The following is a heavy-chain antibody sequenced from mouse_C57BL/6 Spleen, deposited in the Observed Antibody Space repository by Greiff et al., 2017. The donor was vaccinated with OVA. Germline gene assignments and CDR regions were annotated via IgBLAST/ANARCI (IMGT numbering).Heavy chain of an antibody. CDR3: ARDDDYDGSYFDY. D-gene: IGHD2-4*01. J-gene: IGHJ2*01. Sequence: EVQVVESGGGLVKPGGSLKLSCAASGFTFSSYAMSWVRQTPEKRLEWVATISDGGSYTYYPDNVKGRFTISRDNAKNNLYLQMSHLKSEDTAMYYCARDDDYDGSYFDYWGQGTTLTVSS. V-gene: IGHV5-4*01. CDR2: ISDGGSYT. CDR1: GFTFSSYA.